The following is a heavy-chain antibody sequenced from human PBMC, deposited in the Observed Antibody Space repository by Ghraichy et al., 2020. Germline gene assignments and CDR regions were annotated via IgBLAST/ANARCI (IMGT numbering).Heavy chain of an antibody. Sequence: GESLNISCAGSGFTFSNYWMSWVRQAPGKGLELVANIKQDGTETDYVDSVKGRFTFSRDNVKNSTYLQMNSLRVEDTAVYYCARGGRSSWNAEYFQYWDQGTLVTVSS. D-gene: IGHD6-13*01. J-gene: IGHJ1*01. CDR1: GFTFSNYW. CDR3: ARGGRSSWNAEYFQY. CDR2: IKQDGTET. V-gene: IGHV3-7*04.